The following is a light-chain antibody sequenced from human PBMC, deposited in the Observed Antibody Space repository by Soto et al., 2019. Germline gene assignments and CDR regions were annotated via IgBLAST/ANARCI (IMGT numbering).Light chain of an antibody. J-gene: IGLJ2*01. Sequence: QSALTQPPSASGSPGQSVTISCTGTSSDVGGFNYVSWYQHHPGKAPKLIMYEVTKRRSGVPDRFSGSKSGNTTSLTGSGLQTEDEADYYCSSFAGSNNVVFGGGTQLTVL. CDR1: SSDVGGFNY. CDR3: SSFAGSNNVV. CDR2: EVT. V-gene: IGLV2-8*01.